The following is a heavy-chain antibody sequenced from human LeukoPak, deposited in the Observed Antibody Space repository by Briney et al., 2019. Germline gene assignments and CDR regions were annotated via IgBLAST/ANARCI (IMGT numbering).Heavy chain of an antibody. CDR1: GFTFSSYS. CDR2: ISRSSSYI. D-gene: IGHD3-9*01. CDR3: ARDSRYFDWLQGSAFDI. V-gene: IGHV3-21*01. Sequence: PGGSLRLSCAASGFTFSSYSMNWVRQAPGKGLEWVSSISRSSSYIYYADSVKGRFTISRDNAKNSLYLQMNSLRAEDTAVYYCARDSRYFDWLQGSAFDIWGQGTMVTVSS. J-gene: IGHJ3*02.